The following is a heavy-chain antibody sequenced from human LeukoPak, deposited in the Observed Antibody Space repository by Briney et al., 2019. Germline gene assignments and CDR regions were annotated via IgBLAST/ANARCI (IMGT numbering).Heavy chain of an antibody. CDR3: ARHWLEAAKTYSYWFDP. D-gene: IGHD6-13*01. CDR2: IYRGGTI. CDR1: GGSISDYY. V-gene: IGHV4-4*09. J-gene: IGHJ5*02. Sequence: SETLSLTCSVSGGSISDYYWSWIRQPPGKGLEWIGYIYRGGTINYNPSVKSRVTMSLDTSKNQISLMLNSVTAAVTAIYYCARHWLEAAKTYSYWFDPWGQGTLVTVSS.